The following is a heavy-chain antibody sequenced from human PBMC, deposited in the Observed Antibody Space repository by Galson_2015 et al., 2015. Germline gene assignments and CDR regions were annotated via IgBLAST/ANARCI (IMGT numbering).Heavy chain of an antibody. J-gene: IGHJ2*01. D-gene: IGHD3-22*01. CDR1: GGTFSSYT. V-gene: IGHV1-69*02. CDR3: ARANYYDSSGYYPTGLYWYSDL. CDR2: IIPILGIA. Sequence: SVKVSCKASGGTFSSYTISWVRQAPGQGLEWMGRIIPILGIANYAQKFQGRVTITADKSTSTAYMELSSLRSEDTAVYYCARANYYDSSGYYPTGLYWYSDLWGRGTLVTVSS.